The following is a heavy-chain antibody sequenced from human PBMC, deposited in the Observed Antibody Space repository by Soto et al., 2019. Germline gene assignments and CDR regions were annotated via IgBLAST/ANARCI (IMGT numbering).Heavy chain of an antibody. V-gene: IGHV4-39*01. CDR2: IYYTGST. CDR3: AKVQHQYIWFDP. CDR1: GDSISSIIYS. J-gene: IGHJ5*02. D-gene: IGHD2-2*01. Sequence: TSETLSLTCTVSGDSISSIIYSWGWIRQPPGKGLEWIGNIYYTGSTYYNPSLKSRVTISVDTSKNQFSLNLRSVTAADTAVYHCAKVQHQYIWFDPWGQGTLVTVSS.